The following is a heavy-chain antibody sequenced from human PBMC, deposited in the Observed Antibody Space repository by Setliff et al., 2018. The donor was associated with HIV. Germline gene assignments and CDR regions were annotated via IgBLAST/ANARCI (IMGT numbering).Heavy chain of an antibody. CDR3: ARVHRGGVGRQHWRSFDY. J-gene: IGHJ4*02. D-gene: IGHD1-1*01. CDR1: GFTFSDYY. V-gene: IGHV3-11*01. Sequence: GGSLRLSCAASGFTFSDYYMSWIRQAPGKGLQWVSYIRRSGTIIYYADSVKGRFTISRDNARNSLYVQMNSLRVEDTAVYFCARVHRGGVGRQHWRSFDYWGQGTLVTVSS. CDR2: IRRSGTII.